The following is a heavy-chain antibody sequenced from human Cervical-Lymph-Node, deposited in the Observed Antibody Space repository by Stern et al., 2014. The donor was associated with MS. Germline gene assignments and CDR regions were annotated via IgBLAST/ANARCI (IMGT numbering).Heavy chain of an antibody. CDR2: ISYDGRDK. D-gene: IGHD4-17*01. CDR1: GLTFKHNA. J-gene: IGHJ4*02. CDR3: ARPEDYGDFDY. V-gene: IGHV3-30*01. Sequence: VQLVESGGGVVQPGRSLRLSWAASGLTFKHNALHWVRQAPGKGLEWVAVISYDGRDKYYSASVNGRFTISRDNSKNTAYLQMNSLRLEDTGVYYCARPEDYGDFDYWGQGTLVTVSS.